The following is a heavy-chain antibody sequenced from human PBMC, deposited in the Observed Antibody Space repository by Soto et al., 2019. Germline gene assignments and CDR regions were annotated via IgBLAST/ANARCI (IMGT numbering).Heavy chain of an antibody. Sequence: PSETLSLTCAVYGGSFSGYYWSWIRQPPGKGLEWIGEINHSGSTNYNPSLKSRVTISVDTSKNQFSLKLSSVTAADTAVYYCARVLGYYYGSGSFTHYYYYGMDVWGQGTTVTVSS. CDR3: ARVLGYYYGSGSFTHYYYYGMDV. CDR1: GGSFSGYY. J-gene: IGHJ6*02. D-gene: IGHD3-10*01. V-gene: IGHV4-34*01. CDR2: INHSGST.